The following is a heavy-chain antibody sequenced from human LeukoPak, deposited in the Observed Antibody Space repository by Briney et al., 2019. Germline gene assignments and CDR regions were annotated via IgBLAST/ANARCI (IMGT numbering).Heavy chain of an antibody. CDR1: GGSFSGYY. J-gene: IGHJ4*02. D-gene: IGHD3-9*01. V-gene: IGHV4-39*01. Sequence: SETLSLTCAVYGGSFSGYYWGWIREPPGKGLEWIGSIYYSGSTYYNPSLKSRVTISVDTSKNQFSLKLSSVTAADTAVYYCYSACDWFNFDYWGQGTLVTVSS. CDR2: IYYSGST. CDR3: YSACDWFNFDY.